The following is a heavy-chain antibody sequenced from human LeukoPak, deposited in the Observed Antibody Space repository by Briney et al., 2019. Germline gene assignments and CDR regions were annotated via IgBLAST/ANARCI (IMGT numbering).Heavy chain of an antibody. Sequence: PGGSLRLSCAASGFTVSSYSMNWVRQAPGKGLEWVSSISSSSSYIYYADSVKGRFTISRDNAKNSLYLQMNSLRAEDTAVYYCARPPRAVTTPLNWGQGTLVTVSS. CDR1: GFTVSSYS. V-gene: IGHV3-21*01. D-gene: IGHD4-17*01. CDR2: ISSSSSYI. J-gene: IGHJ4*02. CDR3: ARPPRAVTTPLN.